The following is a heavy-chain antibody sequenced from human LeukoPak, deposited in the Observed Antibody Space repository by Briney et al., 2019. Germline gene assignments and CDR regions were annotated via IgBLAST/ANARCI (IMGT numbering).Heavy chain of an antibody. D-gene: IGHD2-15*01. CDR2: INTNTGNP. Sequence: ASVKVSCKASGYTFTSYAMNWVRQAPGQGLEWMGWINTNTGNPTYAQGFTGRFVFSLDTSVGTAYLQISSLKAEDTAVYYCARGHCSGGSCYSFDYWGQGTLVTVSS. CDR1: GYTFTSYA. V-gene: IGHV7-4-1*02. J-gene: IGHJ4*02. CDR3: ARGHCSGGSCYSFDY.